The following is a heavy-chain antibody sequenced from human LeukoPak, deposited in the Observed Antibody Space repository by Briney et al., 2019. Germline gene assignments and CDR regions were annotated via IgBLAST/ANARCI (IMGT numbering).Heavy chain of an antibody. V-gene: IGHV4-61*02. CDR1: GGSISSGSYY. J-gene: IGHJ4*02. CDR2: IYTSGST. Sequence: SQTLSLTCTVSGGSISSGSYYWSWIRQPAGKGLKWIGRIYTSGSTNYNPSLKSRVTISVDTSKNQFSLKLSSVTAADTAVYYCARDGWNYDILTGYKYYFGYWGQGTLVTVSS. D-gene: IGHD3-9*01. CDR3: ARDGWNYDILTGYKYYFGY.